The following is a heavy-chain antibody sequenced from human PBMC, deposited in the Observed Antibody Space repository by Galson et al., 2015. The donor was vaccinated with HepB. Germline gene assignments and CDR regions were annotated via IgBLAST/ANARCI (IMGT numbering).Heavy chain of an antibody. V-gene: IGHV3-11*01. D-gene: IGHD4-17*01. J-gene: IGHJ4*02. Sequence: SLRLSCAASGFTFSDYYMSWIRQAPGKGLEWVSYISSSGSTIYYADSVKGRFTISRDNAKNSLYLQMNSLRAEDTAVYYCAIKGVLVTTARLDYWGQGTLVTVSS. CDR1: GFTFSDYY. CDR3: AIKGVLVTTARLDY. CDR2: ISSSGSTI.